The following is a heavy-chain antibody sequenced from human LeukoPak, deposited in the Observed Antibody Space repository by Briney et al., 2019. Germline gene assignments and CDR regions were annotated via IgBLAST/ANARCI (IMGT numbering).Heavy chain of an antibody. CDR3: ARETRFDDSSGHTTGY. CDR2: IFYNGAT. V-gene: IGHV4-39*01. J-gene: IGHJ4*02. CDR1: GGSISSYY. D-gene: IGHD3-22*01. Sequence: PSETLSLTCTVSGGSISSYYWGWVRQPPGKGLEWIGTIFYNGATQYNPSLKSRIAMGVDKSMNQFSLKLTSVTAADTAVYFCARETRFDDSSGHTTGYWGQGTLVTVSS.